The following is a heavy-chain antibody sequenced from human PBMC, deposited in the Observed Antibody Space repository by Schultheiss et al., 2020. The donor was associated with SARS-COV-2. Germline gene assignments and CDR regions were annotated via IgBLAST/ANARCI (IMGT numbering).Heavy chain of an antibody. J-gene: IGHJ4*02. Sequence: GGSLRLSCAASGFTFSSYAMSWVRQAPGKGLEWVSVIYIGGNTYYSDSVKGRFTISRDSSKNTLYLQMNSLRAEDTAVYYCARRDFWSDYLDYWGQGTLVTVSS. CDR1: GFTFSSYA. V-gene: IGHV3-53*01. D-gene: IGHD3-3*01. CDR2: IYIGGNT. CDR3: ARRDFWSDYLDY.